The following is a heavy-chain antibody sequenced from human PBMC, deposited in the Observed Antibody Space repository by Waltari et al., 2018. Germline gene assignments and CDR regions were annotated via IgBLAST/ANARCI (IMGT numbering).Heavy chain of an antibody. J-gene: IGHJ4*01. CDR1: RDANTDPT. CDR2: INPNGGAT. D-gene: IGHD2-21*02. V-gene: IGHV1-2*02. CDR3: AREYCGGDCRLFDY. Sequence: LVQSGSEVIKPGAAVKVACKVSRDANTDPTIHWVRQAPGQGLEWMGWINPNGGATNYARNFRGRITVTWDTSATTSSMGLSGLRSDDTAVYYCAREYCGGDCRLFDYWGQGTLVTVSS.